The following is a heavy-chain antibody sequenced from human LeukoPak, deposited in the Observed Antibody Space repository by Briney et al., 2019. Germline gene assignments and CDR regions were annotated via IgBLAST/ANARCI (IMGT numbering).Heavy chain of an antibody. D-gene: IGHD6-13*01. Sequence: SETLSLTCTVSGGSISSDTYYWGCIRQPPGKGLKWIGNIYYSASTYYNPSLKSRVTISVDTSKNHVSLELSFVSAADTAVYYCATYRSNLGCLDAWGQGTLVTVSS. V-gene: IGHV4-39*01. CDR2: IYYSAST. J-gene: IGHJ5*02. CDR1: GGSISSDTYY. CDR3: ATYRSNLGCLDA.